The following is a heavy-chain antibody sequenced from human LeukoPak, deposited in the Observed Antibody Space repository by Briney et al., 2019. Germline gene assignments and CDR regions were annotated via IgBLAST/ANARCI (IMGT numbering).Heavy chain of an antibody. J-gene: IGHJ3*02. D-gene: IGHD5-12*01. CDR2: IYYSGST. CDR3: ARSDSGYDWGAFDI. CDR1: GGSISTYY. V-gene: IGHV4-59*01. Sequence: TPSETLSLTCTVSGGSISTYYWSWIRQPPRKGLEWIGYIYYSGSTNYSPSLKSRVPISIDPSENQFSLKVTSVTAADAAVYYCARSDSGYDWGAFDIWGQGTMVNVSS.